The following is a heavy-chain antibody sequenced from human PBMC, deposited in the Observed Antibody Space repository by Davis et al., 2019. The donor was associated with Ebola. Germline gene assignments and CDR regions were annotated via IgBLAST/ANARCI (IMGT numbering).Heavy chain of an antibody. J-gene: IGHJ5*02. Sequence: ASVKVSCKASGYTFTGYYMHWVRQAPGQGLEWMGRINPNSGGTNYAQKFQGRVTMTRGTSISTAYMELSRLRSDDTAVYYCARSAFLYNWFDPWGQGTLVTVSS. CDR2: INPNSGGT. CDR1: GYTFTGYY. D-gene: IGHD3-3*02. CDR3: ARSAFLYNWFDP. V-gene: IGHV1-2*06.